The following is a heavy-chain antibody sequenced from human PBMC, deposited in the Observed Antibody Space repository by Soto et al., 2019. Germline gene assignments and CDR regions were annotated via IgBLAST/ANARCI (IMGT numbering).Heavy chain of an antibody. Sequence: SVTLSLTCTVSGGSISSGGYYWSWIRQHPGKGLEWIGYIYYSGSTYYNPSLKSRVTISVDTSKNQFSLKLSYVTAADTTVYYCASPPAGYSYGYFAFDIWGQGTMVTVSS. V-gene: IGHV4-39*01. CDR1: GGSISSGGYY. CDR3: ASPPAGYSYGYFAFDI. J-gene: IGHJ3*02. CDR2: IYYSGST. D-gene: IGHD5-18*01.